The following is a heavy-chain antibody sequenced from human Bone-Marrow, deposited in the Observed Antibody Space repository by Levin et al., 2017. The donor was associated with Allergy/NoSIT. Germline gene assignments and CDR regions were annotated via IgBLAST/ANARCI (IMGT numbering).Heavy chain of an antibody. D-gene: IGHD6-25*01. CDR1: GYFFTTYA. CDR3: ARGYTRGYDAFDM. Sequence: ASVKVSCKASGYFFTTYAMHWVRQAPGQRPEWMGWINAANGDTKYSQNLQGRVTITRDTSASTAYMELSSLGSEDTAVYYCARGYTRGYDAFDMWGQGTMVTVSS. CDR2: INAANGDT. J-gene: IGHJ3*02. V-gene: IGHV1-3*01.